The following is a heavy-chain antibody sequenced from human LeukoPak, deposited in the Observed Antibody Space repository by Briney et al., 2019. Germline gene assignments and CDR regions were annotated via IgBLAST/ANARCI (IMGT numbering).Heavy chain of an antibody. J-gene: IGHJ4*02. Sequence: ETLSLTCTVSGGSISSSSAYWGWVRQAPGKGLEWVSVIYSGGSTYYSDSVKGRFTISRDNSKTTLYLQMNSLRAEDTAVYYCARVRGGWYFDYWGQGTLVTVSS. D-gene: IGHD6-19*01. CDR3: ARVRGGWYFDY. CDR2: IYSGGST. V-gene: IGHV3-53*01. CDR1: GGSISSSSAY.